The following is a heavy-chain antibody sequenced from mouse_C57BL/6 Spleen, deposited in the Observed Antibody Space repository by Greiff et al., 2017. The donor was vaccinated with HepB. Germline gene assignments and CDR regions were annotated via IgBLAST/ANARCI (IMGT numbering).Heavy chain of an antibody. J-gene: IGHJ4*01. CDR2: IYPGSGST. V-gene: IGHV1-55*01. D-gene: IGHD1-1*01. Sequence: VQLQQPGAELVKPGASVKMSCKASGYTFSSYWITWVKQRPGQGLEWIGDIYPGSGSTNYNEKFKSKATLTVDTSSSTAYMQLSSLTSEDSAVYYCASVEDTDYYAMDYWGQGTSVTVSS. CDR1: GYTFSSYW. CDR3: ASVEDTDYYAMDY.